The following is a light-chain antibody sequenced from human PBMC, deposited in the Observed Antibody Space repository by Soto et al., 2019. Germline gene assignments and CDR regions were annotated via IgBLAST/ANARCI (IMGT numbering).Light chain of an antibody. V-gene: IGKV3-20*01. CDR2: GAS. J-gene: IGKJ1*01. CDR1: QSVSSSY. Sequence: EIVLTQSPGTLSLSPGERATLSCRASQSVSSSYLAWYQQKPGQAPRLLIYGASSRATGIPDRFSGSGSGTDFILTISRLEPEDFAVYYCQHYGSSPWTCGQGTKVEIK. CDR3: QHYGSSPWT.